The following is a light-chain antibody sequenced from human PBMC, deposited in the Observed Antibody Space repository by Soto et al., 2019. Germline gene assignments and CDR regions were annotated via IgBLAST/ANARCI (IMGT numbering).Light chain of an antibody. CDR2: EAS. CDR1: QSISGS. Sequence: DIQMTQSPSTLSASVGDRVTITCRASQSISGSLAWYQQKPGKAPKLLIYEASNLKSGVPSRFSGSGSGTEYTLTISSLQHDDSASYYCQQYTGYWTFGQGTRVEIK. J-gene: IGKJ1*01. CDR3: QQYTGYWT. V-gene: IGKV1-5*03.